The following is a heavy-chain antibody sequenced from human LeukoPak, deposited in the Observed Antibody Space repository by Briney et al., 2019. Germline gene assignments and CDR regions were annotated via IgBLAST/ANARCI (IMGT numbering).Heavy chain of an antibody. CDR2: INGDGSTT. V-gene: IGHV3-74*01. CDR3: ARAPGSSDYGLYFDY. D-gene: IGHD3-22*01. J-gene: IGHJ4*02. Sequence: GGSLRLSCAASGFTFNTNWMHWVRQAPGKGLVWVSCINGDGSTTTYADSVKGRFTISRDNSKNTLYLQMTSLRAEDTAVYYCARAPGSSDYGLYFDYWGQGTLVTVSS. CDR1: GFTFNTNW.